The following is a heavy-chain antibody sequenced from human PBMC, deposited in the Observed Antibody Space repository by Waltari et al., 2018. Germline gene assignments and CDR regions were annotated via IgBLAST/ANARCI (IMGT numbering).Heavy chain of an antibody. CDR2: IIPIFGTA. J-gene: IGHJ6*03. D-gene: IGHD1-26*01. CDR1: GGTFSSYA. Sequence: QVQLVQSGAEVKKPGSSVKVSCKASGGTFSSYAISWVRQAPGQGLEWMGGIIPIFGTANYAQKFQGRVTITADKSTSTAYMELSSLRSEDTAVYYCARDQGGSYDYYYYYMDVWGKGTTVTVSS. CDR3: ARDQGGSYDYYYYYMDV. V-gene: IGHV1-69*14.